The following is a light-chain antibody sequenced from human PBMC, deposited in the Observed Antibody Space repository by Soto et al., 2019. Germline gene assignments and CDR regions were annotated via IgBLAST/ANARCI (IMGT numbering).Light chain of an antibody. CDR3: QQYGGSPRT. Sequence: EIALTQSPGTLSLSPGEGATLSCRASQSVGGTFLAWYQQKGGQAPRLLIHGASNRATGIPDRFSGSGSGTDFTLTISRLEPEDFAVYYCQQYGGSPRTFGQGTKVDIK. CDR2: GAS. CDR1: QSVGGTF. V-gene: IGKV3-20*01. J-gene: IGKJ1*01.